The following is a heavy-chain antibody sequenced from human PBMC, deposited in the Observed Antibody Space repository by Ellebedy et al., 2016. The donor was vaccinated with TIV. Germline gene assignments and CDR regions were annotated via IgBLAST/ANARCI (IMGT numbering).Heavy chain of an antibody. CDR3: AKEGRIDGYNYNGMDV. Sequence: GESLKISCAASGFSFRSYWMSWVRQAPGKGLEWVAFIRYDGRSEYYADSVKGRFTISRDTSENTLSLQMNSLRAEDTALYFCAKEGRIDGYNYNGMDVWGQGTTVTVSS. CDR1: GFSFRSYW. J-gene: IGHJ6*02. V-gene: IGHV3-30*02. D-gene: IGHD5-24*01. CDR2: IRYDGRSE.